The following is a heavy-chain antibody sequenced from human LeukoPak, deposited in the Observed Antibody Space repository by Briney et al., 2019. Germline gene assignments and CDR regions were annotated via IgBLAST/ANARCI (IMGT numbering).Heavy chain of an antibody. Sequence: SETLSLTCTVSGDSITNYYWNWLRQPPGTGLEWIGYIHYTGSSYYNPSLKSRVAMSVDTSKNHFSLKLSSVTAADTAVYYCAKWEESEKAFDIWGQGTMVTVSS. J-gene: IGHJ3*02. V-gene: IGHV4-59*01. CDR1: GDSITNYY. D-gene: IGHD1-26*01. CDR3: AKWEESEKAFDI. CDR2: IHYTGSS.